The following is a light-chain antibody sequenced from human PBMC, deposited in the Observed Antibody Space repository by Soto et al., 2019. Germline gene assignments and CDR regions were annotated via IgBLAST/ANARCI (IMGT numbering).Light chain of an antibody. Sequence: QLVLTQPPSASGTPGQRVTISRSGSSSNIGSKPVNWYQQLPGAAPKLLIHNTNQRPSGVPDRFSGSKSGTSASLAISGLQSDDEAHYYCAAWDDSLNGLVFGGGTKLTVL. CDR2: NTN. J-gene: IGLJ2*01. V-gene: IGLV1-44*01. CDR3: AAWDDSLNGLV. CDR1: SSNIGSKP.